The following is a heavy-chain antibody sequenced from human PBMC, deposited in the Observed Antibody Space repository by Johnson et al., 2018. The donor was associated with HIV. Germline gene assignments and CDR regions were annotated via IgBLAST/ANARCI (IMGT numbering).Heavy chain of an antibody. J-gene: IGHJ3*02. D-gene: IGHD3-3*01. CDR1: AFSFSNYP. V-gene: IGHV3-30*18. Sequence: QMQLVESGGGVVRPGRSLRLSCAASAFSFSNYPMHWVRQAPGKGLEWVAVISYDGSNKYYADSVKGRFTISRDNSKSTLYLQMNSLRAEDTAVYYCANDFWSGSGIWGQGTMVTVSS. CDR3: ANDFWSGSGI. CDR2: ISYDGSNK.